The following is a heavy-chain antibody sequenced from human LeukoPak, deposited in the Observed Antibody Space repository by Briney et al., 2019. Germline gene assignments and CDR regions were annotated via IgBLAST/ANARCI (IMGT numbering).Heavy chain of an antibody. V-gene: IGHV4-4*02. D-gene: IGHD6-13*01. CDR1: GGSISSSNW. Sequence: SGTLSLTCAVSGGSISSSNWWSWVRQPPGKGLEWIGEIYHSGSTNYNPSLKSRVTISVDTSKNQFSLKLSSVTAADTAVYYCARGESPFSSSWLDYWGQGTLVTVSS. CDR2: IYHSGST. CDR3: ARGESPFSSSWLDY. J-gene: IGHJ4*02.